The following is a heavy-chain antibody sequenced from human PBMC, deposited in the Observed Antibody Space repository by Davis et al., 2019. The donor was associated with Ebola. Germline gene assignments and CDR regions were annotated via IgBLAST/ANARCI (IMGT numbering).Heavy chain of an antibody. CDR1: GRTFSSYA. CDR2: IIPIFGTA. V-gene: IGHV1-69*06. J-gene: IGHJ6*02. Sequence: AASVKVSCKASGRTFSSYAISWVRQAPGQGLEWMGGIIPIFGTANFAQKFQGRVTITADKSTSTAYMELSSLRSEDTAVYYCADSGYYLNGMDVWGQGTTVTVSS. D-gene: IGHD3-22*01. CDR3: ADSGYYLNGMDV.